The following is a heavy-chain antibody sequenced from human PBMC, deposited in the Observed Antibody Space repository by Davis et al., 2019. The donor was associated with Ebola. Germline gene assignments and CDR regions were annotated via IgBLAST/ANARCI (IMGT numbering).Heavy chain of an antibody. CDR1: GGSFSGYY. D-gene: IGHD3-10*01. CDR2: INHSGST. J-gene: IGHJ4*02. Sequence: PSETLSLTCAVYGGSFSGYYWSWIRQPPGKGLEWIGEINHSGSTNYNPSLKSRVTISVDTSKNQFSLKLSSVTAADTAVYYCARVSLWFGEFDYWGQGTLVTVSS. CDR3: ARVSLWFGEFDY. V-gene: IGHV4-34*01.